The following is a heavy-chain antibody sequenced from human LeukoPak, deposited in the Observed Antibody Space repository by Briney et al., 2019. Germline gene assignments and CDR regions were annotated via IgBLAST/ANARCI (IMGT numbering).Heavy chain of an antibody. CDR1: GGSFSGYY. Sequence: SETPSLTCAVYGGSFSGYYWIWIRQPPGKGLEWIGEINHSGSTNYNPSLKSRVTISVDTSKNQFSLKLRSVTAADTAVYYCAREMVERDNFDYWGQGTLVTVSS. CDR3: AREMVERDNFDY. CDR2: INHSGST. V-gene: IGHV4-34*01. D-gene: IGHD2-8*01. J-gene: IGHJ4*02.